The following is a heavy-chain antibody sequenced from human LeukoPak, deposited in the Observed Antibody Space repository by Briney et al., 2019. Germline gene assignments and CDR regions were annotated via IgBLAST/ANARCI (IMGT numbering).Heavy chain of an antibody. J-gene: IGHJ5*02. CDR2: INPNSGGT. Sequence: ASVKVSCKASGYTFTGYYMHWVRQAPGQGLEWMGWINPNSGGTNYAQKFQGRVTMTRDTSISTAYMELSRLRSDDTAVYYRARDRDIVVVVAATPYNWFDPWGQGTLVTVSS. CDR1: GYTFTGYY. CDR3: ARDRDIVVVVAATPYNWFDP. D-gene: IGHD2-15*01. V-gene: IGHV1-2*02.